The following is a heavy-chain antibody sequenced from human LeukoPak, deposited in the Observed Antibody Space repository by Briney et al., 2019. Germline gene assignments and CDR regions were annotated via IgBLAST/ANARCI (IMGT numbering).Heavy chain of an antibody. CDR1: GYTFTGYY. D-gene: IGHD6-13*01. CDR3: ARAPGIAAAGTIWFDP. CDR2: MNPNSGNT. V-gene: IGHV1-8*02. Sequence: ASVKVSCKASGYTFTGYYMHWVRQATGQGLEWMGWMNPNSGNTGYAQKFQGRVTMTRNTSISTAYMELSSLRSEDTAVYYCARAPGIAAAGTIWFDPWGQGTLVTVSS. J-gene: IGHJ5*02.